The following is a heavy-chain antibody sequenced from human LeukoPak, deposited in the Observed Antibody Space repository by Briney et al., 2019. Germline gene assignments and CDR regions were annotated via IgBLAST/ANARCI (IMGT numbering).Heavy chain of an antibody. Sequence: ASVTVSFKASGYTFTIYGISWVRQGPGQGLEWMGWISAYNGNTNYAQKLQGRVTMTTDTSTSTAYMELRSLRSDDTAVYYCARGKGITGLDYWGQGTLVTVSS. CDR3: ARGKGITGLDY. CDR2: ISAYNGNT. J-gene: IGHJ4*02. CDR1: GYTFTIYG. D-gene: IGHD1-20*01. V-gene: IGHV1-18*01.